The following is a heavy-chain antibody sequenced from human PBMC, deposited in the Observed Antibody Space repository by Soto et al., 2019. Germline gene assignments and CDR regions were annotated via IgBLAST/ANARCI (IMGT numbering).Heavy chain of an antibody. Sequence: SETLSLTCTVSGGSISSSSYYWGWIRQPPGKGLEWIGSIYYSGSTYYNPSLKSRVTISVDTSKNQFSLKLSSVTAADTAVYYCARHDLDLDYYGSGSYFDYWGQGTLVTVSS. J-gene: IGHJ4*02. CDR3: ARHDLDLDYYGSGSYFDY. V-gene: IGHV4-39*01. CDR1: GGSISSSSYY. CDR2: IYYSGST. D-gene: IGHD3-10*01.